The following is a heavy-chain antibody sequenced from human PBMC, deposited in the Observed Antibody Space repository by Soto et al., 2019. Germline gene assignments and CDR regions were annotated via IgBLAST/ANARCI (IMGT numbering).Heavy chain of an antibody. Sequence: QVQLVESGGGVVQPGRSLRLSCAASGFTFSSYGMHWVRQAPGKGLEWVAVIWYDGSNKYYADSVKGRFTISRDNSKNTLYLQMNSLRAEDTAVYYCARVALPEMDTTPSGSYYYYYGMDVWGQGTTVTVSS. CDR1: GFTFSSYG. D-gene: IGHD5-18*01. CDR3: ARVALPEMDTTPSGSYYYYYGMDV. J-gene: IGHJ6*02. CDR2: IWYDGSNK. V-gene: IGHV3-33*01.